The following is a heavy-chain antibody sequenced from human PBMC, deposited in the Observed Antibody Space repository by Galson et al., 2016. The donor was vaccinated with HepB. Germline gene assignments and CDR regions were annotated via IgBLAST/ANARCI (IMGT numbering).Heavy chain of an antibody. D-gene: IGHD6-6*01. V-gene: IGHV1-18*01. Sequence: SGYPFENFIITWLRQAPGQGLEWMGWISGYNGYTNYARRLQARVPMTADTSTNTTFMELRSLTSDDTAIYYCARAGQRVAPRDWYFDLWGRGTLVTVSS. CDR3: ARAGQRVAPRDWYFDL. CDR1: GYPFENFI. CDR2: ISGYNGYT. J-gene: IGHJ2*01.